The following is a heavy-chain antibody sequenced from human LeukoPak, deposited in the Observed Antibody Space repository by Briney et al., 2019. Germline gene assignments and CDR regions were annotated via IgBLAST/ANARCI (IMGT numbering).Heavy chain of an antibody. J-gene: IGHJ3*02. CDR3: ARETLPSSFGAFNI. CDR1: GFTFGDYA. CDR2: IRGKAYGATT. D-gene: IGHD6-6*01. Sequence: PGGSLRLSCTASGFTFGDYAMSWVRQAPGKGLEWVGFIRGKAYGATTEYAASVKGRFTISRDDSKSIAYLQMNSLKTEDTAVYTCARETLPSSFGAFNIWGQGTMVTVSS. V-gene: IGHV3-49*04.